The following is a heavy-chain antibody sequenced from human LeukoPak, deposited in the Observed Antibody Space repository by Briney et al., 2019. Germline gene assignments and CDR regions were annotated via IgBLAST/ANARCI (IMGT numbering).Heavy chain of an antibody. V-gene: IGHV3-15*01. CDR1: GFTFSNAW. J-gene: IGHJ4*02. CDR3: SFSRLIPRAGYFDY. Sequence: GGSLRLSCAASGFTFSNAWMSWVRQAPGKGLEWVGRIKSKTDGGTTDYAAPVKGRFTISRDDSKNTLYLQMNSLKTEDTAMYYCSFSRLIPRAGYFDYWGQGTLVTVSS. CDR2: IKSKTDGGTT. D-gene: IGHD3-3*01.